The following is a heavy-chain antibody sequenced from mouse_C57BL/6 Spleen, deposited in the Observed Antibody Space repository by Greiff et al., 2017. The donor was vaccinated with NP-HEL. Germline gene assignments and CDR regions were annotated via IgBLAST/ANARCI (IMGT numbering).Heavy chain of an antibody. D-gene: IGHD1-1*01. CDR3: ARRAYGSSYVGVWYFDV. J-gene: IGHJ1*03. V-gene: IGHV4-1*01. CDR2: INPDSSTI. CDR1: GIDFSRYW. Sequence: EVKLVESGGGLVQPGGSLKLSCAASGIDFSRYWMSWVRRAPGKGLEWIGEINPDSSTINYAPSLKDKFIISRDNAKNTLYLQMSKVRSEDTALYYCARRAYGSSYVGVWYFDVWGTGTTVTVSS.